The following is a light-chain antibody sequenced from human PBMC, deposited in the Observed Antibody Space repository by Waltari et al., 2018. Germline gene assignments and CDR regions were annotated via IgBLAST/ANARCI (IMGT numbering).Light chain of an antibody. Sequence: QSVLTQPPSVSGASGQRVTISCTGSSSNIGANYGVHWYQQLPGTAPKLLMYGSNIRPSGVPDRFSGSKSGTSASLAIAGVQAEDEADYYCQCYDRSLSAWVFGGGSRLTVL. J-gene: IGLJ3*02. CDR1: SSNIGANYG. V-gene: IGLV1-40*01. CDR2: GSN. CDR3: QCYDRSLSAWV.